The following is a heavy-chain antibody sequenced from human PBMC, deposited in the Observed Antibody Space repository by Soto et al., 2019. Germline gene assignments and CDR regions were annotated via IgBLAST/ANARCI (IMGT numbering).Heavy chain of an antibody. Sequence: QVRLEQSGPEVKKTGASVKVSCKASGYTFTSYGISWVRQAPGQGLEWMGWINIDSGDANYAQSVQDRVTMTRDTSTNTVYMEMRTLRSDDTAVYYCARALYYYDNSGLAYWGQGTLVTVSS. CDR1: GYTFTSYG. CDR3: ARALYYYDNSGLAY. CDR2: INIDSGDA. D-gene: IGHD3-22*01. J-gene: IGHJ4*02. V-gene: IGHV1-18*01.